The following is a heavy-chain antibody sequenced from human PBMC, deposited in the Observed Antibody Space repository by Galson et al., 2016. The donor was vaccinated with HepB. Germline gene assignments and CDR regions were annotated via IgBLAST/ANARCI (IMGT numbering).Heavy chain of an antibody. CDR3: ARGLTDYDFWSGSASDALDI. J-gene: IGHJ3*02. D-gene: IGHD3-3*01. Sequence: SLRLSCAASGFTYSRYWMTWVRQAPGQGLEWVANIKQDGSEKYYVDSVKGRFTISRDNAKNSLYLQMYSLRAEDTAVYYCARGLTDYDFWSGSASDALDIWGQGTMVTVSS. CDR2: IKQDGSEK. CDR1: GFTYSRYW. V-gene: IGHV3-7*04.